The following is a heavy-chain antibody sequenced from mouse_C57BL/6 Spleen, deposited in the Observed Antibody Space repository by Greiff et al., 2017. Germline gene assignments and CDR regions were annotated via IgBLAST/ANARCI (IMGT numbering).Heavy chain of an antibody. CDR1: GFTFSDYG. D-gene: IGHD1-1*01. J-gene: IGHJ4*01. CDR2: ISSGSSTI. Sequence: DVKLVESGGGLVKPGGSLKLSCAASGFTFSDYGMHWVRQAPEKGLEWVAYISSGSSTIYYADTVKGRFTISRDNAKNTLFLQMTSLRSEDTAMYYCARTPTTVVATDYAMDYWGQGTSVTVSS. CDR3: ARTPTTVVATDYAMDY. V-gene: IGHV5-17*01.